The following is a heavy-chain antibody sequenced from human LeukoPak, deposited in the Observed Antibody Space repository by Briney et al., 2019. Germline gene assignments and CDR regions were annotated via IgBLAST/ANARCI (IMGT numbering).Heavy chain of an antibody. Sequence: GGSLRLSYAASGFTFSSYAMSWVRQAPGKGLEWVSAISGSGGSTYYADSVKGRFTVSRDNSKNTLYLQMNSLRAEDTAVYYCARSPAIAAAGLFDYWGQGTLVTVSS. CDR2: ISGSGGST. CDR3: ARSPAIAAAGLFDY. D-gene: IGHD6-13*01. CDR1: GFTFSSYA. V-gene: IGHV3-23*01. J-gene: IGHJ4*02.